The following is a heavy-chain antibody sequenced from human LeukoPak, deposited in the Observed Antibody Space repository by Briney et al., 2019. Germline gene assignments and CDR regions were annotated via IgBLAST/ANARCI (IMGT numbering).Heavy chain of an antibody. V-gene: IGHV1-3*01. CDR3: ARVGVFRNYFDY. D-gene: IGHD3-16*01. J-gene: IGHJ4*02. Sequence: ASVKVSCKASGYTFTSYGISWVRQAPGQGLEWMGWINAGNGNTKYSQKFQGRVTITRDTSASTAYMELSSLRSEDTAVYYCARVGVFRNYFDYWGQGTLVTVSS. CDR1: GYTFTSYG. CDR2: INAGNGNT.